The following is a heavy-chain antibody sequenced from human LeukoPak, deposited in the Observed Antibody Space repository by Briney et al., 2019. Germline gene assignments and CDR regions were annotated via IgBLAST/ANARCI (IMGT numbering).Heavy chain of an antibody. Sequence: GRSLRLSCTASGFTFGDYAMSWVRQAPGKGLEWVSFIKSKAYGGTTEYAASVKGRFTFSRDDSKSIAYLQMNSLKTEDTAVYYCTRGKVTAVTTFDYWGQGTLVTVSS. D-gene: IGHD4-11*01. CDR3: TRGKVTAVTTFDY. J-gene: IGHJ4*02. CDR1: GFTFGDYA. CDR2: IKSKAYGGTT. V-gene: IGHV3-49*04.